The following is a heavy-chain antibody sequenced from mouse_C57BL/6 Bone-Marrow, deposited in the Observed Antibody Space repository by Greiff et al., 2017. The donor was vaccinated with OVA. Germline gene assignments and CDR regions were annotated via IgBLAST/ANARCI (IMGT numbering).Heavy chain of an antibody. CDR2: IYPGDGDT. Sequence: VMLVESGAELVKPGASVKISCKASGYAFSSYWMNWVKQRPGKGLEWIGQIYPGDGDTNYNGKFKGKATLTADKSSSTAYMQLSSLTSEDSAVYFCARGDWDYFDYWGQGTTLTVSS. D-gene: IGHD4-1*01. V-gene: IGHV1-80*01. CDR1: GYAFSSYW. J-gene: IGHJ2*01. CDR3: ARGDWDYFDY.